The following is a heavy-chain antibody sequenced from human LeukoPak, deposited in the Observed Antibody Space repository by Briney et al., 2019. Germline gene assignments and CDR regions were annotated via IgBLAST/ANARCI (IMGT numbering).Heavy chain of an antibody. Sequence: ASVKVSCKVSGYTLTELSMHWVRQAPGKGLEWMGGFDPEDGGTIYAQKFQGRVTMTEDTSTDTAYMELSSLRSEDTAVYYCATVDCGGDCSSGWFDPWGQGTLVTVSS. J-gene: IGHJ5*02. V-gene: IGHV1-24*01. CDR1: GYTLTELS. CDR2: FDPEDGGT. D-gene: IGHD2-21*02. CDR3: ATVDCGGDCSSGWFDP.